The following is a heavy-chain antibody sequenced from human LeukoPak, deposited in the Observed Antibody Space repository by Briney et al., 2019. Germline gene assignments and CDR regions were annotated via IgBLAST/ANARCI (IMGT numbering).Heavy chain of an antibody. V-gene: IGHV1-69*13. CDR1: GGTFSSYA. CDR2: IVPIFGTA. J-gene: IGHJ4*02. Sequence: SVKVSCKASGGTFSSYAISWVRQAPGQGLEWMGGIVPIFGTANYAQKFQGRVTITADESTSTAYMELSSLRSEDTAVYYCAQSSRGYSYGPNMNWGQGTLVTVSS. D-gene: IGHD5-18*01. CDR3: AQSSRGYSYGPNMN.